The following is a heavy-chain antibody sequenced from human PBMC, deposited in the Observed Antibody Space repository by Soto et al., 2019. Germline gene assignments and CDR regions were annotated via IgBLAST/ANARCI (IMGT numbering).Heavy chain of an antibody. CDR2: LGTRGTPT. Sequence: DVQLLESGGDLVQPGGSLRLSCIASGFTFRSYAMAWVRQAPGEDLEWVSALGTRGTPTLYADSVKSRFSISRDDSRKTVSLQMNSLGVEDTATSYCTRVRCSSRRDALDIWGQGTTVTVSS. D-gene: IGHD4-17*01. J-gene: IGHJ6*02. V-gene: IGHV3-23*01. CDR1: GFTFRSYA. CDR3: TRVRCSSRRDALDI.